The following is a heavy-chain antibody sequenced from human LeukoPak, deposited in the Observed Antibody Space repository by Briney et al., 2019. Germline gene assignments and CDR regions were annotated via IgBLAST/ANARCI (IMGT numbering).Heavy chain of an antibody. J-gene: IGHJ4*02. D-gene: IGHD3-10*01. CDR2: IRGGGNIT. Sequence: PGGSLRLSCAASGFTFSNYATTWVRQAPGKGLEWVSAIRGGGNITYYADSVKGRFTISRDESKNTLYLQMNRLGAEDTALYYWAKSITLVRGVIAVAGFDYWGQGTLVTVSS. CDR3: AKSITLVRGVIAVAGFDY. CDR1: GFTFSNYA. V-gene: IGHV3-23*01.